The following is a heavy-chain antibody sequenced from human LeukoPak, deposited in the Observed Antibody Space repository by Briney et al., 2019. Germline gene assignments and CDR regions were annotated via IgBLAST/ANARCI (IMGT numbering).Heavy chain of an antibody. CDR1: GFTFSNYA. CDR3: AKWGDYDVLTGYYVSDY. J-gene: IGHJ4*02. CDR2: ITGSGGNT. V-gene: IGHV3-23*01. Sequence: GGSLRLSCAASGFTFSNYAMSWVRQAPGKGLEWVSAITGSGGNTYYADSVKGRFTISRDNPKNTVFLQMNSLRAEDTAVYYCAKWGDYDVLTGYYVSDYWGQGTLVTVSS. D-gene: IGHD3-9*01.